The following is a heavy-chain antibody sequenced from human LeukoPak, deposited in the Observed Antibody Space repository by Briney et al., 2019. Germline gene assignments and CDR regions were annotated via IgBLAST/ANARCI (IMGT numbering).Heavy chain of an antibody. D-gene: IGHD5-24*01. CDR1: GGTFTSYA. J-gene: IGHJ5*02. CDR2: IIPILGVA. Sequence: SVRVSCKASGGTFTSYAISRVRQAPGQGHEWMGRIIPILGVANYAQKFQGRVTITADKTTSTAYMELSSLRSEDTAVYCGARDGEKWFDPWGQGTLVTVSS. V-gene: IGHV1-69*04. CDR3: ARDGEKWFDP.